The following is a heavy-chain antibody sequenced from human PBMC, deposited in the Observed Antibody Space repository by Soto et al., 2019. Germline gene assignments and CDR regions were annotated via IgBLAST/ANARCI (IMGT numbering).Heavy chain of an antibody. D-gene: IGHD3-22*01. V-gene: IGHV4-39*01. J-gene: IGHJ4*02. CDR3: ARQSSDSNDYFDY. CDR2: IYYSGSS. CDR1: GGSISSPHDY. Sequence: PSETLSLTCTVSGGSISSPHDYWGWIRQSPGRGLEWIASIYYSGSSYYNPSLKSRVTISVDTSRIHFSLKLISVTAADTAVYYCARQSSDSNDYFDYWGQGILVTVSS.